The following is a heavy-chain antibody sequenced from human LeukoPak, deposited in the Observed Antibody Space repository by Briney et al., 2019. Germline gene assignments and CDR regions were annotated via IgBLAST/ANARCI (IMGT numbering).Heavy chain of an antibody. CDR2: MYYSGST. CDR1: GGSISSHY. V-gene: IGHV4-59*08. CDR3: ARSIVVAGYVSDYYYYGMDV. J-gene: IGHJ6*02. Sequence: PSETLSLTCTVSGGSISSHYWSWIRQPPGKGLEWIGYMYYSGSTTYNPSLKTRVTVSVDTSKKKFSLRLSSVTAADTPVYYCARSIVVAGYVSDYYYYGMDVWGQGTTVTVSS. D-gene: IGHD6-19*01.